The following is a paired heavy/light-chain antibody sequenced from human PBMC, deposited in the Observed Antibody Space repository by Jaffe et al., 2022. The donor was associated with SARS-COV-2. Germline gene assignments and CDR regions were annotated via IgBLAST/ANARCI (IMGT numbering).Light chain of an antibody. CDR3: QQSYSARA. J-gene: IGKJ1*01. CDR1: QTIKNY. CDR2: AAS. V-gene: IGKV1-39*01. Sequence: DIQMTQSPSSLSAFVGDRVTITCRASQTIKNYLNWYQQKPGKAPKLLIYAASTLHSGVPSRFSGSGSGTDFTLTISSLQPEDFATYYCQQSYSARAFGQGTRVDFK.
Heavy chain of an antibody. J-gene: IGHJ4*02. Sequence: QVQLVQSGAEVKKPGASVRVSCKASGYTFTSYDINWVRQAAGRGLEWMGWMNPDSGDTGYVQNFQGRVTMTRDKSTSTAYMELSSLTSEDTAVYYCARSGFGSGSSSDCWGQGTLIIVSS. V-gene: IGHV1-8*01. D-gene: IGHD3-10*01. CDR2: MNPDSGDT. CDR1: GYTFTSYD. CDR3: ARSGFGSGSSSDC.